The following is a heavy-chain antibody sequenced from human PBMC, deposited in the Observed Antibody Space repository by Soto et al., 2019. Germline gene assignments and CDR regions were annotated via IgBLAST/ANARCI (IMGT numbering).Heavy chain of an antibody. CDR1: GFTFGSYS. CDR3: AVAGPVPDY. Sequence: PGGSLRLSCAASGFTFGSYSTNWVRQAPGKGLEWISYISSGSSSIYYADSVKGRFTISRDNAKNSLYLQMNSLRVEDTAVYYCAVAGPVPDYWGQGTLVTVSS. D-gene: IGHD2-15*01. V-gene: IGHV3-48*01. CDR2: ISSGSSSI. J-gene: IGHJ4*02.